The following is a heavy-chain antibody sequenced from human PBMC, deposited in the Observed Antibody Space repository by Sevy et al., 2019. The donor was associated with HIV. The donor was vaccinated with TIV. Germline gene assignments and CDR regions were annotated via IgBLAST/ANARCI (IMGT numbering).Heavy chain of an antibody. Sequence: GGSLRLSCAASGFTFSSYAMSWVRQAPGKGLEWVSGLSGYGGSTYYADSVKGRFTISRDNSKNTLYLQMNSLRAEDTAVYYCAKDRITMIGDAFDVWGQGTMVTVSS. CDR1: GFTFSSYA. V-gene: IGHV3-23*01. CDR2: LSGYGGST. D-gene: IGHD3-22*01. J-gene: IGHJ3*01. CDR3: AKDRITMIGDAFDV.